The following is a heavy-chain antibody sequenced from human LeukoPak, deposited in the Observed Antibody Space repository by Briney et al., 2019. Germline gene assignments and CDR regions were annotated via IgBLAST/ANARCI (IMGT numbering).Heavy chain of an antibody. D-gene: IGHD5-12*01. J-gene: IGHJ4*02. V-gene: IGHV4-39*07. Sequence: PSETLSLTCTVSGGSISSSSYYWGWVRQPPGRGLEWVGSIYYSGSTYYNPSLKSRVTISEDTSKNQFSLKLSSVTAADTAVYYCARVSGYDWESFYDYWGQGTLVTVSS. CDR2: IYYSGST. CDR1: GGSISSSSYY. CDR3: ARVSGYDWESFYDY.